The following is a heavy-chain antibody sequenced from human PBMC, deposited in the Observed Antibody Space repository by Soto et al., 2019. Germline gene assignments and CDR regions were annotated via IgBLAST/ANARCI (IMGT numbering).Heavy chain of an antibody. CDR1: GGSFSGYY. Sequence: QVQLQQWGAGLLKPSETLSLTCAVYGGSFSGYYWSWIRQPPGKGLEWIGEINHSGSTNYNPSLKRRVTISVDTSKNQFSLKLSSVTAADTAVYYCAGWFGELDPYYFDYWGQGTLVTVSS. D-gene: IGHD3-10*01. CDR2: INHSGST. J-gene: IGHJ4*02. CDR3: AGWFGELDPYYFDY. V-gene: IGHV4-34*01.